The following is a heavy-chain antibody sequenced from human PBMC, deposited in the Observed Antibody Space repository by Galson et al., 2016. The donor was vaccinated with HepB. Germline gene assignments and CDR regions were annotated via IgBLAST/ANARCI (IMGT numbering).Heavy chain of an antibody. CDR3: ARNDYGPHDYYYYGMDV. Sequence: SLRLSCAASGFSFSTYSMNWVRQAPGKGLEWVSSIRGSSSYVYYADSVKGRFTISRDNAKNSLYLQMNSLRAEDTAVYYCARNDYGPHDYYYYGMDVWGQGTTVTVSS. D-gene: IGHD4-17*01. J-gene: IGHJ6*02. V-gene: IGHV3-21*01. CDR2: IRGSSSYV. CDR1: GFSFSTYS.